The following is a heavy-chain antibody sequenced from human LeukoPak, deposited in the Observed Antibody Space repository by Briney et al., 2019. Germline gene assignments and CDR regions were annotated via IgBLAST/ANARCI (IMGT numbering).Heavy chain of an antibody. CDR3: ARDSPNEAILWWSIDY. V-gene: IGHV3-69-1*01. CDR1: GFTFDDYA. Sequence: KPGGSLRLSCAASGFTFDDYAMHWVRQAPGKWLEWVSTSGSGDNTYYADSVKGRFTISRDNARNSLYLQMNGLRAEDTAVYYCARDSPNEAILWWSIDYWGQGTLVTVSS. CDR2: SGSGDNT. J-gene: IGHJ4*02. D-gene: IGHD2-21*01.